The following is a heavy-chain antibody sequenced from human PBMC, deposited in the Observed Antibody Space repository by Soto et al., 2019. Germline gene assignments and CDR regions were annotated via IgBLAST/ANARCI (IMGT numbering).Heavy chain of an antibody. CDR3: ATVHIVGPTPYYFDY. Sequence: SETLSLTCTVSGGPFDSTGYYWAWVRQPPGKGLECLAYIYYSGSTYYNPSLKGRLTISVDTSRNQLALSLSSVTAADTAVYYCATVHIVGPTPYYFDYWGQGTLLTVS. D-gene: IGHD1-26*01. V-gene: IGHV4-39*01. CDR1: GGPFDSTGYY. CDR2: IYYSGST. J-gene: IGHJ4*02.